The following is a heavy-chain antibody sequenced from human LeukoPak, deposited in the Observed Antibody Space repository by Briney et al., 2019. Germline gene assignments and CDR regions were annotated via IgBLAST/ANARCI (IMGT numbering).Heavy chain of an antibody. CDR3: IREVQVLASASLGL. Sequence: GGSLRLSCAASGFSISGYWMHWVRQAAGEGLVWVSRMNSGGTTINYADSVKGRFTISRDNVDNTLHLQMNSLRVEDTAVYYCIREVQVLASASLGLWGQGNLVTVSS. CDR1: GFSISGYW. J-gene: IGHJ4*01. V-gene: IGHV3-74*01. D-gene: IGHD2/OR15-2a*01. CDR2: MNSGGTTI.